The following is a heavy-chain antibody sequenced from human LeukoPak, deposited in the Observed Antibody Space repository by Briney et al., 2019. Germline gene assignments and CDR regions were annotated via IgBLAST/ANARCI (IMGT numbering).Heavy chain of an antibody. CDR1: GFTFSSYW. J-gene: IGHJ6*02. CDR3: ARGPPIADPYYYYYGMDV. V-gene: IGHV3-7*05. D-gene: IGHD6-13*01. Sequence: GGSLRLSCAASGFTFSSYWMSWVRQAPGKGLEWVANIKQDGSEKYYVDSVKGRFTISRDKAKNSLYLQMNSLRAEDTAVYYCARGPPIADPYYYYYGMDVWGQGTTVTASS. CDR2: IKQDGSEK.